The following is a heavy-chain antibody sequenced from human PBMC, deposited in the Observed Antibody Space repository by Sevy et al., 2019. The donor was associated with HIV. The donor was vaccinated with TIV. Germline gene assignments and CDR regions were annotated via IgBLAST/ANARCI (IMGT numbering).Heavy chain of an antibody. CDR1: GFTFSTYA. V-gene: IGHV3-23*01. Sequence: GGSLRLSCAASGFTFSTYAMYWVRQAPGKGLEWVSAISGSGGSTYYADSVKGRFIISKENSKNTVHLQMSSLRAEDTAVYYCTKDPIVRGVLSTYYYFMDVWGKGTTVTVSS. D-gene: IGHD3-10*01. CDR2: ISGSGGST. J-gene: IGHJ6*03. CDR3: TKDPIVRGVLSTYYYFMDV.